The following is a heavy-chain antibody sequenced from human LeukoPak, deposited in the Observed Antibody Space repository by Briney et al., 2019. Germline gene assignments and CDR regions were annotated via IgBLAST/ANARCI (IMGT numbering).Heavy chain of an antibody. CDR2: INAGSGNT. CDR1: GYTFTSYA. V-gene: IGHV1-3*01. Sequence: ASVKVSCKASGYTFTSYAVHWVRQAPGQRLEWMGWINAGSGNTKYSQKFQGRVTITRDTSASTAYMELSSLRSEDTAVYYCAREWKSRGFDYWGQGTLVTVSS. CDR3: AREWKSRGFDY. J-gene: IGHJ4*02. D-gene: IGHD1-1*01.